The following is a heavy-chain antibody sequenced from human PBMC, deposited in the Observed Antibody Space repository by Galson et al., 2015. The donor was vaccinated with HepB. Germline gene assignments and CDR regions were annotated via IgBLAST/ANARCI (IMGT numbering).Heavy chain of an antibody. J-gene: IGHJ4*02. CDR3: ARPAASQQWPLDY. V-gene: IGHV3-33*01. CDR2: IWYDGSNK. D-gene: IGHD6-19*01. CDR1: GFTFSSYG. Sequence: SLRLSCATSGFTFSSYGMHWVRQAPGKGLEWVAVIWYDGSNKYYADSVKGRFTISRDNSKNTLYLQMNSLRAEDTAVYYCARPAASQQWPLDYWGQGTLVTVSS.